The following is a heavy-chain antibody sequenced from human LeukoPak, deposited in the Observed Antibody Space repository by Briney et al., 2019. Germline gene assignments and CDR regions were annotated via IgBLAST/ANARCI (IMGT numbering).Heavy chain of an antibody. V-gene: IGHV3-23*01. CDR2: ISDSGRAT. CDR1: GFTFNNYA. J-gene: IGHJ4*02. CDR3: ARHDSFIPY. D-gene: IGHD2-21*01. Sequence: GGSLRLSCAASGFTFNNYAMSWVRQAPGKGLEWVSGISDSGRATYYTDSVRGRCTISRDNSKNTVYLQMSNLRAEDTAVYFCARHDSFIPYWGQGSLVTVSS.